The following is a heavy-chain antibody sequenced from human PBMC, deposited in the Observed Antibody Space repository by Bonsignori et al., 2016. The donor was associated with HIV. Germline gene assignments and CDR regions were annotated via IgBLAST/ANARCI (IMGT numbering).Heavy chain of an antibody. J-gene: IGHJ6*03. D-gene: IGHD3-10*01. CDR3: AKDGRGSGTSRYYYYYMDV. V-gene: IGHV3-30*02. CDR2: TQNDGHNP. Sequence: WIRQPPGKGLEWVAFTQNDGHNPYYSDSMKGRVTVSSDISKSTVSLEMNGLRAEDTAVYYCAKDGRGSGTSRYYYYYMDVWGEGTTVTVSS.